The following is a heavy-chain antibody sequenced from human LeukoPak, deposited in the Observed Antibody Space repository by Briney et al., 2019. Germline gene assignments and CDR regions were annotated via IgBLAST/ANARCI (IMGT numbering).Heavy chain of an antibody. V-gene: IGHV3-30*04. J-gene: IGHJ4*02. CDR3: ARGVRIAVAGYIDY. Sequence: VGSLRLSCAAPGFTFSTYAMHCVRQAPGKGLWWVAAISYDGSNKNYADSVKGRFTISRDNSKNTLYLQMNSLRAEDTAVYYCARGVRIAVAGYIDYWGQGTLGTVSS. CDR2: ISYDGSNK. D-gene: IGHD6-19*01. CDR1: GFTFSTYA.